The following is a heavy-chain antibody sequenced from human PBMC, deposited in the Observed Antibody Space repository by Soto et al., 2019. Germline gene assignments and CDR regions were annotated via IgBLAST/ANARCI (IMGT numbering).Heavy chain of an antibody. CDR2: ISSSSSTI. CDR3: ARDTLRDCSGGSCDSREIQGIYYYYMDV. Sequence: GGSLRLSCAASGFTFSSYSMNWVRQAPGKGLEWVSYISSSSSTIYYADSVKGRFTISRDNAKNSLYLQMNSLRAEDTAVYYCARDTLRDCSGGSCDSREIQGIYYYYMDVWGKGTTVTVSS. CDR1: GFTFSSYS. J-gene: IGHJ6*03. D-gene: IGHD2-15*01. V-gene: IGHV3-48*01.